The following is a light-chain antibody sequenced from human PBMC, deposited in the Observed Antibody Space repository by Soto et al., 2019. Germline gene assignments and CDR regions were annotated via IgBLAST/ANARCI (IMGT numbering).Light chain of an antibody. CDR1: QSISGT. Sequence: IVLTQSPATLSVSPGERATLSCRASQSISGTLAWYQQKPGQAPRLLIYDASNRATGIPARFSGSGSGTDFTLTISSLEPEDFAVYYCQQRSNWPPITFGQGTRLEI. V-gene: IGKV3-11*01. CDR2: DAS. CDR3: QQRSNWPPIT. J-gene: IGKJ5*01.